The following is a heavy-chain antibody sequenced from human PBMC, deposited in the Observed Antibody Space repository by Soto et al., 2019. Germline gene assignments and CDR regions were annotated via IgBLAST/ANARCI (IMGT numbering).Heavy chain of an antibody. V-gene: IGHV1-18*01. J-gene: IGHJ6*02. CDR1: RYIFTNYG. CDR2: ITTYNGNT. CDR3: ARALTGYGMDV. Sequence: QVQLVQSGVEVREHGASVKVSCKAVRYIFTNYGVSWVREAPGQGLEWMGWITTYNGNTEYAQKFQGRVTMTTDASTSTAYMELGSLRSDDTAIYYCARALTGYGMDVWGQGTTVTVSS.